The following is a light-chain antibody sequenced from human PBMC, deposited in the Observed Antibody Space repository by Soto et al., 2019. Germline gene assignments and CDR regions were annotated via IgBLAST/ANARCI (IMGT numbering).Light chain of an antibody. V-gene: IGLV2-14*01. CDR3: RSYSRRSTLVV. J-gene: IGLJ2*01. CDR2: EVS. CDR1: SSDVGGYNY. Sequence: QSALTQPASVSGSPGQSITISCTGTSSDVGGYNYVSWYQQHPGKAPKLMIYEVSNRPSGVSNRFSGSKSGNTASLTISGLQAEDEAEYYCRSYSRRSTLVVFGGGTKVTVL.